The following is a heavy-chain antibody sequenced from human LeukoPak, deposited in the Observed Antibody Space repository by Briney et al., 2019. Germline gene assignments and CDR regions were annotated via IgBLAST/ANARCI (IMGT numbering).Heavy chain of an antibody. CDR2: INHSGST. D-gene: IGHD2-2*01. CDR1: GGSFSGHY. CDR3: ARGYCSSTSCYILGVYDY. V-gene: IGHV4-34*01. Sequence: SETLSLTCAVYGGSFSGHYWSWIRQPPGKGLEWIGEINHSGSTNYNPSLKSRVTISVDTSKNQFSLKLSSVTAADTAVYYCARGYCSSTSCYILGVYDYWGQGTLVTVSS. J-gene: IGHJ4*02.